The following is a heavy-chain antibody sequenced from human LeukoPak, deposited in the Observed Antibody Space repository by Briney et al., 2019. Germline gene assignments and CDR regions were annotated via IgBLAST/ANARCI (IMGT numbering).Heavy chain of an antibody. Sequence: SETLSLTCTVSGGSISDYYWSWIRQSPVRGLEWIGYLYYSGNTNYNPSHKSRLTTSRDMAKNQFSLKLSSVTSADTAVYYCARGEYEDLVDNWGQGTLVTVSS. V-gene: IGHV4-59*01. CDR2: LYYSGNT. D-gene: IGHD1-26*01. J-gene: IGHJ4*02. CDR1: GGSISDYY. CDR3: ARGEYEDLVDN.